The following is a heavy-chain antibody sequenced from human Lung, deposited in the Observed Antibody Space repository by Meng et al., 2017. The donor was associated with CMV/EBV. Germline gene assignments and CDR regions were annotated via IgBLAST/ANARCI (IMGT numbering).Heavy chain of an antibody. J-gene: IGHJ6*02. Sequence: GGSLRLSCAASGFTFSSYSMNWVRQAPGKGLEWVSFISNSGAYIYYADSVKGRFSISRDNAQNSLYLHMNSLRAEDTAVYYCKRDVSPRSSAYFAIYYFYALDVWGQGTAVTVSS. V-gene: IGHV3-21*01. CDR2: ISNSGAYI. CDR1: GFTFSSYS. CDR3: KRDVSPRSSAYFAIYYFYALDV. D-gene: IGHD2-21*01.